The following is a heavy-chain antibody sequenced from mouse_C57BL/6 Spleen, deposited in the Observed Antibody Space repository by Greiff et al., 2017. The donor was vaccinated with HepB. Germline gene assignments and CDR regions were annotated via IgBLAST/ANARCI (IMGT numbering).Heavy chain of an antibody. CDR2: IDPSDSYT. CDR1: GYTFTSYW. Sequence: VQLQQPGAELVMPGASVKLSCKASGYTFTSYWMHWVKQRPGQGLEWIGEIDPSDSYTNYNQKFKGKSTLTVDKSSSTAYMQLSSLTSEDSAVYYCARHGSSRYFDYWGQGTTLTVSS. V-gene: IGHV1-69*01. D-gene: IGHD1-1*01. CDR3: ARHGSSRYFDY. J-gene: IGHJ2*01.